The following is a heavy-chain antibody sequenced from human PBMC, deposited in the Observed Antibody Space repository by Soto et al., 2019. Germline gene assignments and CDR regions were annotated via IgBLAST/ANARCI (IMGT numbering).Heavy chain of an antibody. CDR1: GFTFSDHY. CDR3: ARARGGYYFDY. J-gene: IGHJ4*02. CDR2: TRNKANSYTT. Sequence: EVQLVESGGGLVQPGGSLRLSCAASGFTFSDHYMDWVRQAPGKGVEWVGRTRNKANSYTTEYAASVKGRFTISRDDSQNSLYLQMSSLKTEDTAVYYCARARGGYYFDYWGQGTLVTVSS. V-gene: IGHV3-72*01.